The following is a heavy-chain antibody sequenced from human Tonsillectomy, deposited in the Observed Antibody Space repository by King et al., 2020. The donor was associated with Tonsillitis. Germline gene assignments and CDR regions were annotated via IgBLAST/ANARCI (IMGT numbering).Heavy chain of an antibody. CDR2: IYPGDSDT. J-gene: IGHJ6*02. V-gene: IGHV5-51*01. D-gene: IGHD3-22*01. CDR1: GYSFTSYW. Sequence: QLVQSGAEVKKPGESLKISCKGSGYSFTSYWIGWVRQMPGKSLEWMGIIYPGDSDTRYSPSFQGQDTISADKSISTAYLQWSSRKASDTAMYYCARPQSSGIDPRYYGMHVWGQGTTVTVSS. CDR3: ARPQSSGIDPRYYGMHV.